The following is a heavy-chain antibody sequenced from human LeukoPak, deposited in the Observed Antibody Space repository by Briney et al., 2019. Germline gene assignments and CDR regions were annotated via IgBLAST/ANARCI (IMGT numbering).Heavy chain of an antibody. Sequence: PSETLSLTCAVSAASFSSHYWTWIRQSPGKVLEWIGYISYIGSTNYNPSLKSRVTISIDTSRNQFSLKLRSVTAADTAVYYCARDLVTVTKGFDIWGQGTMVSVSS. J-gene: IGHJ3*02. CDR2: ISYIGST. D-gene: IGHD4-17*01. V-gene: IGHV4-59*11. CDR1: AASFSSHY. CDR3: ARDLVTVTKGFDI.